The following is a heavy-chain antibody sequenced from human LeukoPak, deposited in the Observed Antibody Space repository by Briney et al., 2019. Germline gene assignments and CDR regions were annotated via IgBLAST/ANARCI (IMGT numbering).Heavy chain of an antibody. J-gene: IGHJ6*02. Sequence: ASVKVSCKASGYTFTSYGISWVRQAPGQGLEWMGWISAYNGNTNYAQKLQGRVTMTTDTSTSTAYMELRSLRSDDTAVYYCARRSSSSDRRYYGMDVWGQGTTVTVSS. CDR1: GYTFTSYG. D-gene: IGHD6-13*01. V-gene: IGHV1-18*01. CDR3: ARRSSSSDRRYYGMDV. CDR2: ISAYNGNT.